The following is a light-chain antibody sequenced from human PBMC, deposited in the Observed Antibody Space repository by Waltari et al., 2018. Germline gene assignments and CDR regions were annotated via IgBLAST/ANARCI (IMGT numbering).Light chain of an antibody. J-gene: IGKJ1*01. V-gene: IGKV1-5*03. CDR2: KAS. CDR1: HSISTW. Sequence: DIQMTQSPSTLSASVGDRVTITCRASHSISTWLAWYQQKPGKAPKLLIYKASSLESGVPSRFSGSGSETEVTLTIRSLQPDDFATYYCQQYNTYQRTFGQGTKVEIK. CDR3: QQYNTYQRT.